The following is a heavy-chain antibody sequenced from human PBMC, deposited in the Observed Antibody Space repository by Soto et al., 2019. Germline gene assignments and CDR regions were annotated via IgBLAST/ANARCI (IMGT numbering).Heavy chain of an antibody. Sequence: PSETLSLTCTISGGSIETFYWSWIRQPPGKGLEWIGYISNSGSTNYSPSLESRVTMSVDTSKNQFSLKLTSVTAADTAMYYCAAGGVRMDVWGQGTTVTVSS. D-gene: IGHD3-3*01. CDR1: GGSIETFY. J-gene: IGHJ6*02. CDR3: AAGGVRMDV. V-gene: IGHV4-59*01. CDR2: ISNSGST.